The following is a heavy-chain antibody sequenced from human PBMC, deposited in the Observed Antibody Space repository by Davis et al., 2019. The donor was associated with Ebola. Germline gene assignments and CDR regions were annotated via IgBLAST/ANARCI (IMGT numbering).Heavy chain of an antibody. D-gene: IGHD5-18*01. CDR1: GGSISSGGYS. Sequence: MPSETLSLTCDVSGGSISSGGYSWNWIRQPPGKGLEWIGEINHSGSTNYNPSLKSRVTISVDTSKNQFSLKLSSVTAADTAVDYCVRERYSYGPWGAFDIWGQGTMVTVSS. CDR2: INHSGST. J-gene: IGHJ3*02. CDR3: VRERYSYGPWGAFDI. V-gene: IGHV4-30-2*01.